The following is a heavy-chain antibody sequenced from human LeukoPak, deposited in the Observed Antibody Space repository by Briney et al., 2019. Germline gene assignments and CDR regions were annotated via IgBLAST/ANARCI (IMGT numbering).Heavy chain of an antibody. D-gene: IGHD5-12*01. J-gene: IGHJ4*02. V-gene: IGHV3-23*01. CDR1: GFTFSSYW. CDR3: AKDHAGYSGYDFLSYYGAYYFDY. CDR2: ISGSGGST. Sequence: GGSLRLSCAASGFTFSSYWMSWVRQAPGKGLEWVSAISGSGGSTYYADSVKGRFTISRDNSKNTLYLQINSLRAEDTAVYYCAKDHAGYSGYDFLSYYGAYYFDYWGQGTLVTVSS.